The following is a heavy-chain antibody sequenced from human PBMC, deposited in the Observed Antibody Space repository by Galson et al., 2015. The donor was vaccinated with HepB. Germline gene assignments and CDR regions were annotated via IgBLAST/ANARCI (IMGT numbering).Heavy chain of an antibody. D-gene: IGHD6-19*01. V-gene: IGHV1-3*01. J-gene: IGHJ4*02. CDR1: GYTFTSYA. CDR2: INAGNGNT. Sequence: SVKVSCKASGYTFTSYAMHWVRQAPGQRLEWMGWINAGNGNTKYSQKFQGRVTITRDTSASTAYMELSSLRSEDTAVYYCAMGLSSGWDDHYFDYWGQGTLVTVSS. CDR3: AMGLSSGWDDHYFDY.